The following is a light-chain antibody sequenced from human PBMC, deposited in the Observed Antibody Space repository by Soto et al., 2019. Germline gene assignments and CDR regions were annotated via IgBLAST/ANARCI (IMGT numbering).Light chain of an antibody. CDR1: SSDVGAYTY. CDR3: SSYRSSSTVA. J-gene: IGLJ7*01. Sequence: QSALTQPASVSGSPGQSITISCTGTSSDVGAYTYVAWYQQYPGQAPKIIVHDVINRPSGASNRFSGSKSGNTASLTISGLQAEDEADYYCSSYRSSSTVAFGGGTQLTVL. CDR2: DVI. V-gene: IGLV2-14*01.